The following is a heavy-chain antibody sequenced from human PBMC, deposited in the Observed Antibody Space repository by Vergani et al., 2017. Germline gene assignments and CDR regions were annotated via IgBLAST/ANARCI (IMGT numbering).Heavy chain of an antibody. CDR3: ARGAYDSSGYRLFDY. J-gene: IGHJ4*02. V-gene: IGHV1-2*02. CDR1: GYTFTGYY. CDR2: INPNSGGT. Sequence: QVQLVQSGAEVKKPGASVKVSCKASGYTFTGYYMHWVRQAPGQGLEWMGWINPNSGGTNYAQKFQGRVTMTRDTSISTAYMELSRLRADDTAVYYCARGAYDSSGYRLFDYWGQGTLVTVSS. D-gene: IGHD3-22*01.